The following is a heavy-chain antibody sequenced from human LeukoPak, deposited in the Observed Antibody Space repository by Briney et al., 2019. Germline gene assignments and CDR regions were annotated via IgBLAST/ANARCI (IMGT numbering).Heavy chain of an antibody. V-gene: IGHV3-64*01. J-gene: IGHJ5*02. CDR1: GFTFSSYA. Sequence: GGSLRLSCAASGFTFSSYAMHWVRQAPGKGLEYVSAISSNGGSTYYANSVKGRFTISRDNSKNTLYLQMGSLRAEDMAVYYCARAHGDSTYWFDPWGQGTLVTVSS. D-gene: IGHD4-17*01. CDR2: ISSNGGST. CDR3: ARAHGDSTYWFDP.